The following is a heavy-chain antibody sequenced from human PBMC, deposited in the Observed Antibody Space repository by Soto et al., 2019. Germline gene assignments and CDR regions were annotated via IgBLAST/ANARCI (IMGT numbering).Heavy chain of an antibody. D-gene: IGHD2-2*02. CDR3: ATRDTGRVY. CDR1: GVSIGSHDW. Sequence: QVQLQESGPGLVKPSGTLSLTCAVSGVSIGSHDWWTWVRQPPGKGLEWIGESHQSGYTHYNSSLESRVTVSLDKSKNHFSLQVNSVTVADTAVYYCATRDTGRVYWGQGTLVTVSS. CDR2: SHQSGYT. V-gene: IGHV4-4*02. J-gene: IGHJ4*02.